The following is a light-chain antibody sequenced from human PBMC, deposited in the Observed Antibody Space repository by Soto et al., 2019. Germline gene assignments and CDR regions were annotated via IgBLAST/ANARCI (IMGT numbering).Light chain of an antibody. Sequence: PGERVTVSGCASQSVSSSYLTWYQQKPGQAPRLLIYGASTRATSIPARFSGSGSETDFTLTISSLQPDDFATYYCQQYNSYSVTFAQGTRL. CDR3: QQYNSYSVT. J-gene: IGKJ5*01. CDR1: QSVSSSY. V-gene: IGKV3D-7*01. CDR2: GAS.